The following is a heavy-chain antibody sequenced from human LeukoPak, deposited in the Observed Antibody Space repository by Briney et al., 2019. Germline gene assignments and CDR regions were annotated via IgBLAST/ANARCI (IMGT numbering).Heavy chain of an antibody. CDR3: AREAHGSGRYYRFDY. CDR2: IYTSGST. CDR1: GGSISSYY. J-gene: IGHJ4*02. V-gene: IGHV4-4*07. D-gene: IGHD3-10*01. Sequence: SETLSLTCTVSGGSISSYYWSWIRQPAGKGLEWIGRIYTSGSTNYNPSLKSRVTMSVDTSKNHFSLKLSSVTAADTAVYYCAREAHGSGRYYRFDYWGQGTLITVSS.